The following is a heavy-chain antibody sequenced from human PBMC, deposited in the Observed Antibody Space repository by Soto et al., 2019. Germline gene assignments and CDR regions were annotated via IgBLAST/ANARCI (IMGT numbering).Heavy chain of an antibody. CDR1: GFTFDDYT. J-gene: IGHJ6*02. CDR2: ISWDGGST. D-gene: IGHD6-13*01. V-gene: IGHV3-43*01. CDR3: VKSLAAAGDIYYYYGIDV. Sequence: GGSLRLSCAASGFTFDDYTMHWVRQAPGKSLEWVSLISWDGGSTYYADSVKGRFTISRDNSKNSLYLQMNSLRTEDTALYYCVKSLAAAGDIYYYYGIDVWGQGTTVTSP.